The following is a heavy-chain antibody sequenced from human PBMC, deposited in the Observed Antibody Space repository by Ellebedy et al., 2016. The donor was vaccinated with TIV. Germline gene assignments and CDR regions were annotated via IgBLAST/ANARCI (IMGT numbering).Heavy chain of an antibody. V-gene: IGHV3-7*01. CDR1: GFSFRSYW. Sequence: GESLKISCEASGFSFRSYWMSWVRQAPGKGLEWVANIYQDGSQKYYVDSAEGRFTISRDNAKNSLYLEMKSLRVEDTAVYYCARRGSYGDYSVQVNSWFDLWGQGTPVTVS. J-gene: IGHJ5*02. CDR2: IYQDGSQK. CDR3: ARRGSYGDYSVQVNSWFDL. D-gene: IGHD4-17*01.